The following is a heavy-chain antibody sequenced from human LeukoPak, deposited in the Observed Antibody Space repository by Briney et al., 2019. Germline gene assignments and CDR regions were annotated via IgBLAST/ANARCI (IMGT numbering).Heavy chain of an antibody. CDR2: ISGSGGST. V-gene: IGHV3-23*01. Sequence: GGSLRLSCAASGFAFSNYGMSWVRQAPGKGLEWVSAISGSGGSTYYADSVKGRFTISRDNSKNTLYLQMNSLRAEDTAVYYCAKDASSGWPNWFDPWGQGTLVTVSS. CDR1: GFAFSNYG. D-gene: IGHD6-19*01. CDR3: AKDASSGWPNWFDP. J-gene: IGHJ5*02.